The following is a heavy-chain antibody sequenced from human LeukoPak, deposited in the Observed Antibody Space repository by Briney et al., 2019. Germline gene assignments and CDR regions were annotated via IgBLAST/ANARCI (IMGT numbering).Heavy chain of an antibody. J-gene: IGHJ5*02. CDR1: GDTFTGYY. Sequence: ASVKVSCKASGDTFTGYYMHWVRQAPGQGLEWMGGINPNSGGTNYAHKFQGRVTMTRDTSISTAYMELSRLRSDDTAVYYCARGLSGGFDPWGQGTLVTVSS. CDR3: ARGLSGGFDP. CDR2: INPNSGGT. D-gene: IGHD3-3*01. V-gene: IGHV1-2*02.